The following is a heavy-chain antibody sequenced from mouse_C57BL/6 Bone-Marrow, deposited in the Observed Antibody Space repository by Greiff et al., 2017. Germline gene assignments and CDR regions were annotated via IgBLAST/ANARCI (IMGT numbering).Heavy chain of an antibody. CDR1: GFPFSSYT. D-gene: IGHD2-1*01. V-gene: IGHV5-9*01. J-gene: IGHJ1*03. CDR3: ARHEDYGNIHWYFDV. CDR2: ISGGGGNT. Sequence: EVKLMESGGGLVKPGGSLKLSCAASGFPFSSYTMSWVRQTPETRLEWVATISGGGGNTYYPDSVKGRFTISRDNAKNTLYLQMSSLRSEDTALYYCARHEDYGNIHWYFDVWGTGTTVTVSS.